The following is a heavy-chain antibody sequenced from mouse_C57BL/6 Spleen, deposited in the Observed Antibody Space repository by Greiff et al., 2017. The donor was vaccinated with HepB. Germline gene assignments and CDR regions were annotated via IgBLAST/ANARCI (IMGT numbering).Heavy chain of an antibody. CDR2: ISSGGSYT. J-gene: IGHJ1*03. V-gene: IGHV5-6*01. CDR1: GFTFSSYG. D-gene: IGHD1-1*01. Sequence: EVMLVESGGDLVKPGGSLKLSCAASGFTFSSYGMSWVRQTPDKRLEWVATISSGGSYTYYPDSVKGRFTISRDNAKNTLYLQMSSLKSEDTAMYYCARHREYYYGSSPWYFDVWGTGTTVTVSS. CDR3: ARHREYYYGSSPWYFDV.